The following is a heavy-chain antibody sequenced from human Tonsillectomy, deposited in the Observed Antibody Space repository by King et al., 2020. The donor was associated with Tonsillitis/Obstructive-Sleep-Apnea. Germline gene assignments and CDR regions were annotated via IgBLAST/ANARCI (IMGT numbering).Heavy chain of an antibody. D-gene: IGHD1-26*01. J-gene: IGHJ5*01. Sequence: QVQLQQWGAGLLKTSETLSPTCAVYGGSFSGYYWSWIRQPPGKGLEWIGEINHSGSTNYNPSLKSRVTISVDTSKNQFSLNLSSMTAADTAVYYCASGGGSWFDSWGQGTLVTVSS. CDR2: INHSGST. V-gene: IGHV4-34*01. CDR1: GGSFSGYY. CDR3: ASGGGSWFDS.